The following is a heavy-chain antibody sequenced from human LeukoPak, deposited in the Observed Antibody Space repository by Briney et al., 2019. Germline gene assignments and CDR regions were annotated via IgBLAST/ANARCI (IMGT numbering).Heavy chain of an antibody. Sequence: GGSLRLSCAASGFPFTVYPTHWVRQAPGKGLEWVSVSSSDETYKFYADSMRGRFTISRDNSKNRLYLQMSDLRAEDTAMYFCARSVSGVWLFDYWGRGTLVTVSS. J-gene: IGHJ4*02. V-gene: IGHV3-30-3*01. CDR2: SSSDETYK. CDR1: GFPFTVYP. CDR3: ARSVSGVWLFDY. D-gene: IGHD5/OR15-5a*01.